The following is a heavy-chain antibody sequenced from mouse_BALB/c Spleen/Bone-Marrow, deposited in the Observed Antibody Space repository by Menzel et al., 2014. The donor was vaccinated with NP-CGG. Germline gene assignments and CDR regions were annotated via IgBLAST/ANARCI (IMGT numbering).Heavy chain of an antibody. Sequence: EVQLVESGGGLVKSGGSLKLSCAASGFTFSNYGMSWVRQTPEKRLEWVATISGGGGYTFYSASVKGRFTISRDNAKNNLSLQLSSLRPEDTAVYDCASHAYYDQTEVSFVYWGQGTLVTVSA. CDR2: ISGGGGYT. V-gene: IGHV5-9-2*01. D-gene: IGHD2-4*01. CDR1: GFTFSNYG. CDR3: ASHAYYDQTEVSFVY. J-gene: IGHJ3*01.